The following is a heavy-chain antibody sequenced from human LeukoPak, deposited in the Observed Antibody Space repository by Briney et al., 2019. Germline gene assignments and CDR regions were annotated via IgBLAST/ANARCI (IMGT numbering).Heavy chain of an antibody. V-gene: IGHV3-7*01. CDR3: ATEPMTYYYGSGSSSGY. Sequence: PGGYLRLSCASSGFTFSRYWMSWLRQAPGKGLEWVANIKQDGSETYYVDSVKGRFTISRDNAKNSLYLQINSLRAEDTAVYYCATEPMTYYYGSGSSSGYWGQGTLVTVSS. J-gene: IGHJ4*02. CDR2: IKQDGSET. CDR1: GFTFSRYW. D-gene: IGHD3-10*01.